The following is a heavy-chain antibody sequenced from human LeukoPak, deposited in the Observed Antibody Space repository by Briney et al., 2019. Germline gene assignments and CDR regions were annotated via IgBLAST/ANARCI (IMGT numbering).Heavy chain of an antibody. V-gene: IGHV3-49*04. J-gene: IGHJ4*02. CDR2: IRSKAYGGKT. Sequence: GGSLSLSCTASGFTFGDYAMSWVRQAPGKGLEWVGFIRSKAYGGKTEYAASVKGRFTISRDDSKSIAYLQMNSLKTEDTAVYYCTRSQGIQLWFDNYFDYWGQGTLVTVSS. CDR1: GFTFGDYA. D-gene: IGHD5-18*01. CDR3: TRSQGIQLWFDNYFDY.